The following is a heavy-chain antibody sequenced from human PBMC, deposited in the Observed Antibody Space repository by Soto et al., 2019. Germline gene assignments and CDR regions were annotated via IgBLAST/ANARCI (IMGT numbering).Heavy chain of an antibody. V-gene: IGHV6-1*01. J-gene: IGHJ5*02. CDR1: GDSVSSNSAA. CDR2: TYYRSKWYN. D-gene: IGHD2-15*01. CDR3: AREVGYCSGGSCYPPFDP. Sequence: QTLSLPCAISGDSVSSNSAAWNWIRQSPSRGLEWLGRTYYRSKWYNDYAVSVKSRITINPDTSKNQFSLQLNSVTPEDTAVYYCAREVGYCSGGSCYPPFDPWGQGTLVTVS.